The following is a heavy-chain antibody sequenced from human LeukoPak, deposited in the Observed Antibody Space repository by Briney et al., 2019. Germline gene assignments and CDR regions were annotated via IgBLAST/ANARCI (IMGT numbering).Heavy chain of an antibody. CDR2: TSSRSNYI. V-gene: IGHV3-21*01. J-gene: IGHJ4*02. Sequence: PGGSLRLSCAASALTFSGYRINWVRPAPGKRLEWVSSTSSRSNYIYYADSVKGRFTISRDNAKNSLYLQMNSLRAEDTGVYYCARDGYYTSGRNPYFDYWGQGTLVTVSS. D-gene: IGHD3-10*01. CDR3: ARDGYYTSGRNPYFDY. CDR1: ALTFSGYR.